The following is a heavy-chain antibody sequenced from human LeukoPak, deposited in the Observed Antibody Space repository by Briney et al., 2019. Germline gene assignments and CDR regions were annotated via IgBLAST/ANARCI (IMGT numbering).Heavy chain of an antibody. V-gene: IGHV3-30*18. J-gene: IGHJ6*03. D-gene: IGHD3-10*01. Sequence: GGSLRLSCAASGFTFSSYGMHWVRQAPGKGLEWVAVILYDGSNKYYADSVKGRFTISRDNSKNTLYLQMNSLRAEDTVVYYCAKAGLLWFEALSYMDVWGKGTTVTVSS. CDR3: AKAGLLWFEALSYMDV. CDR2: ILYDGSNK. CDR1: GFTFSSYG.